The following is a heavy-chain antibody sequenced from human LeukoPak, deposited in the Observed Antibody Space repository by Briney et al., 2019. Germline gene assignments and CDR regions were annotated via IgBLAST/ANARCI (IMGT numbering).Heavy chain of an antibody. J-gene: IGHJ6*02. CDR2: ISGSVGST. CDR1: GFTFSSYA. Sequence: GGSLRLSCAASGFTFSSYAMSWVRQAPGKGLEWVSAISGSVGSTYYADSVKGRFTISRDNSKNTLYLQMNSLRAEDTAVYYCAKDAECSSTSCYAQYYYYGMDVWGQGTTLTVSS. CDR3: AKDAECSSTSCYAQYYYYGMDV. V-gene: IGHV3-23*01. D-gene: IGHD2-2*01.